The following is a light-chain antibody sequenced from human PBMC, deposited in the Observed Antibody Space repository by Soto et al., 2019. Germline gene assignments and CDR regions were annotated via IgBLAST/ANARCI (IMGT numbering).Light chain of an antibody. CDR1: QSVSSY. V-gene: IGKV3-11*01. Sequence: EIVLTQSPATLSLSPGERATLSCRASQSVSSYLAWYQQKPGQAPRLLIYDASNRATGIPARFSGSGSGTDFTLTISSLAPEDFAVYYCQQRSNWPRVGVTFGPGTKVD. CDR3: QQRSNWPRVGVT. J-gene: IGKJ3*01. CDR2: DAS.